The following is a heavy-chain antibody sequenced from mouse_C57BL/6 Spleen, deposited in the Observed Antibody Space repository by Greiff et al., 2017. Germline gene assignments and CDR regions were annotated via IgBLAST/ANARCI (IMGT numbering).Heavy chain of an antibody. CDR3: TRDAFYGNFYFDY. Sequence: EVKLMESGEGLVKPGGSLKLSCAASGFTFSSYAMSWVRQTPEKRLEWVAYISSGGDYIYYADTVKGRFTISRDNARNTLYLQMSSLKSEDTAMYYCTRDAFYGNFYFDYWGQGTTLTVSS. V-gene: IGHV5-9-1*02. CDR2: ISSGGDYI. CDR1: GFTFSSYA. J-gene: IGHJ2*01. D-gene: IGHD2-10*01.